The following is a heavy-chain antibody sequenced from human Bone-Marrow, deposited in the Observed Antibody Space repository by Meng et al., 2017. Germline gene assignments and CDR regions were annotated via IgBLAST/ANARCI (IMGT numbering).Heavy chain of an antibody. Sequence: QLQLQESGPGLVKPSQTLSLPCTVSGGSISRGDYYWSWIRQPPGKGLEWIGYIYNSGSTYYNPSIKSRVTIAVDTYKNQFPMKMRFVTAADTAVYYGAREGRSHQVGVSVYWGQGNLVTVSS. D-gene: IGHD2-21*01. V-gene: IGHV4-30-4*08. J-gene: IGHJ4*02. CDR2: IYNSGST. CDR1: GGSISRGDYY. CDR3: AREGRSHQVGVSVY.